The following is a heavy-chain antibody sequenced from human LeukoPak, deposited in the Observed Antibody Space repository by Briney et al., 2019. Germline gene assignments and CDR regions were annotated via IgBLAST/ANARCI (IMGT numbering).Heavy chain of an antibody. CDR3: ARDITEWGTYSSSWFFDY. J-gene: IGHJ4*02. Sequence: SVKVSCKASGGTFSSYAISWVRQAPGQGLEWMGGIIPIFGTANYAQKFQGRVTITADESTSTAYMELSSLRSEDTAVYYCARDITEWGTYSSSWFFDYWGQGTLVTVSS. D-gene: IGHD6-13*01. V-gene: IGHV1-69*13. CDR2: IIPIFGTA. CDR1: GGTFSSYA.